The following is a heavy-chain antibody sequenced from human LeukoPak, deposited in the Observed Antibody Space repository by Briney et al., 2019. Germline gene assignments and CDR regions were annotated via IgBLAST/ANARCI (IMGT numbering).Heavy chain of an antibody. V-gene: IGHV4-39*07. Sequence: SETLSLTCTVSGGSIKSSNNYWGWIRQPPGKGLEWIGRIYYSGSTYYDPSLKSRVTISIDTSKNQLSLRLNSVAAADTAVYYCARDCRFGEYGPDYWGQGTLVTVSS. D-gene: IGHD3-10*01. CDR3: ARDCRFGEYGPDY. CDR1: GGSIKSSNNY. CDR2: IYYSGST. J-gene: IGHJ4*02.